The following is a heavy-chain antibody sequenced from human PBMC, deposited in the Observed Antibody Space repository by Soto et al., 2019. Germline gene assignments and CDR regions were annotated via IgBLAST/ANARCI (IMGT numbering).Heavy chain of an antibody. J-gene: IGHJ3*02. CDR2: IFADGRT. Sequence: GGSLRLSCAASGLSVSTNYMPWVRQAPGKGLEWVSLIFADGRTYYADSVKGRFTISRDNSKNTLYLQMNCLSAEDTGVYYCASERVTAGCTHASIDIWGQGTVVAVAS. CDR3: ASERVTAGCTHASIDI. V-gene: IGHV3-53*01. D-gene: IGHD6-13*01. CDR1: GLSVSTNY.